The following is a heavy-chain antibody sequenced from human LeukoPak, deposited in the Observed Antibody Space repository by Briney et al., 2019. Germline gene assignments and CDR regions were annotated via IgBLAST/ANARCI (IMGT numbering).Heavy chain of an antibody. CDR2: ISGGGSVT. CDR1: GFTFSSYA. CDR3: ANLLDSGSYYKYDY. V-gene: IGHV3-23*01. J-gene: IGHJ4*02. D-gene: IGHD3-10*01. Sequence: PGGSLRLSCAASGFTFSSYAMSWVRQAPVKGLELALTISGGGSVTYYADSVKGRFTISRDNSMKTVYLQLNNLRADDTAVYYCANLLDSGSYYKYDYWSQGILVTVSS.